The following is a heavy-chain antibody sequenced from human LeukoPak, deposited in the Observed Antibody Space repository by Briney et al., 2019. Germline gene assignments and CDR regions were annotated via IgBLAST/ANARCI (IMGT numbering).Heavy chain of an antibody. D-gene: IGHD3-3*01. CDR1: GGSISSSSYY. Sequence: PSETLSLTCTVSGGSISSSSYYWGWIRQPPGKGLEWIGSIYYSGSTYYNPSLKSRVTISVDTSKNQFSLKLSSVTAADTAVYYCARAFRGIFGVFEAFDIWGQGTMATVSS. V-gene: IGHV4-39*07. CDR3: ARAFRGIFGVFEAFDI. CDR2: IYYSGST. J-gene: IGHJ3*02.